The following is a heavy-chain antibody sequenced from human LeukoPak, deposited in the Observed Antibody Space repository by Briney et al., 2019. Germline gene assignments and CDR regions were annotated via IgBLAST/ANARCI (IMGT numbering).Heavy chain of an antibody. D-gene: IGHD1/OR15-1a*01. Sequence: GGSLRLSCAASGFTFSNYWMHWVRQAPGKGLVWVSRLNADGNSITYADSVKGRFTISRDNSKITLYLQMNSLRAEDTAVYYCAKVRANRFASFDYWGQGTLVTVSS. CDR3: AKVRANRFASFDY. CDR2: LNADGNSI. V-gene: IGHV3-74*01. J-gene: IGHJ4*02. CDR1: GFTFSNYW.